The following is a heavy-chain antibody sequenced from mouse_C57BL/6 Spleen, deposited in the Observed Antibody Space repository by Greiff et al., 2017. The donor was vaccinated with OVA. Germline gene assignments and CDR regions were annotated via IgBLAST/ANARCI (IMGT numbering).Heavy chain of an antibody. CDR1: GYTFTSYW. CDR2: INPSDGGT. D-gene: IGHD2-4*01. V-gene: IGHV1-53*01. J-gene: IGHJ2*01. Sequence: QVQLQQPGTELVKPGASVKLSCKASGYTFTSYWMHWVQQRPGQGLEWIGNINPSDGGTNYNDKFKSKATLTVDKASSTTYMQLSSLTSEYAAADYCERERIYYDDGLGYWGQGTTLTVSA. CDR3: ERERIYYDDGLGY.